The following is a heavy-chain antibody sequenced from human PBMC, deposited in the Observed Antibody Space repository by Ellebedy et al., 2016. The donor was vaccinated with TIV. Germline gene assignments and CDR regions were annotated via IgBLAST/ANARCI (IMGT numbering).Heavy chain of an antibody. V-gene: IGHV3-21*01. CDR1: GFTFSSYS. CDR3: ARVRDILTGYNDY. CDR2: ISSSSSYI. D-gene: IGHD3-9*01. Sequence: GESLKISCAASGFTFSSYSMNWVRQAPGKGLEWVSSISSSSSYIYYADSVKGRFTISRDNAKNSLYLQMNSLRAEDTAVYYCARVRDILTGYNDYWGQGTLVTVSS. J-gene: IGHJ4*02.